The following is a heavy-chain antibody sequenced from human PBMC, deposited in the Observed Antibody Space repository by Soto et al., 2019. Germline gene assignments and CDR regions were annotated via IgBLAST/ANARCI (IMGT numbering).Heavy chain of an antibody. CDR2: SRNRARGYTT. D-gene: IGHD3-16*02. J-gene: IGHJ4*02. CDR3: ARDYVWETYHWSGRY. V-gene: IGHV3-72*01. CDR1: GFIFNDHF. Sequence: GGSLRLSCAASGFIFNDHFFDWVRQAPGKALEWVGRSRNRARGYTTEYAASVRGRFIISRDDSKNLVYLQMNSLKADDTAINFCARDYVWETYHWSGRYWGQGTLVTVSS.